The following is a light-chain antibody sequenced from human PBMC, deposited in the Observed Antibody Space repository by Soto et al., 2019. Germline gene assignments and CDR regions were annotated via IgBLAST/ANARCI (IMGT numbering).Light chain of an antibody. CDR3: QQSYSTPYT. V-gene: IGKV1-39*01. J-gene: IGKJ2*01. CDR2: AAS. CDR1: QTISSY. Sequence: DIQMTQPPSSLSSSVGDRVTITCRASQTISSYLSWYHQEPGKAPKLLIYAASSLQSGVPSRFSGSGSGTYFTLTISSLQPEDFARYYFQQSYSTPYTFGQGNKVEIK.